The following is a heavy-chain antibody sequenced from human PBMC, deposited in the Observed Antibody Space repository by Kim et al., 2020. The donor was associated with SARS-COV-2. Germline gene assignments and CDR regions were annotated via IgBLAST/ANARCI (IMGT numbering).Heavy chain of an antibody. J-gene: IGHJ6*02. CDR2: IRTKANNYAT. V-gene: IGHV3-73*01. D-gene: IGHD1-26*01. Sequence: LSLTCAASGFTFSGSAIHWVRQASGKGLEWVGRIRTKANNYATPYAASVQGRFTFSRDDSKNTAYLQMNSLKTEDTAVYYCAAGATDYYGMDVWGQG. CDR1: GFTFSGSA. CDR3: AAGATDYYGMDV.